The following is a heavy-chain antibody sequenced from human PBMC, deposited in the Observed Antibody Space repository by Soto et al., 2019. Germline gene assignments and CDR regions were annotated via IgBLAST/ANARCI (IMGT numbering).Heavy chain of an antibody. CDR1: GFTFSSYG. D-gene: IGHD3-3*01. J-gene: IGHJ4*02. Sequence: GGSLRLSCAASGFTFSSYGIHWVRQAPGKGLEWVAVISDDGSRKYYADSVKGRFIISRDNSKNTLYLQMNSLRPEDTAVYYCAKAPSETITVYGVVNPFGYWGQGTLVTVSS. CDR2: ISDDGSRK. V-gene: IGHV3-30*18. CDR3: AKAPSETITVYGVVNPFGY.